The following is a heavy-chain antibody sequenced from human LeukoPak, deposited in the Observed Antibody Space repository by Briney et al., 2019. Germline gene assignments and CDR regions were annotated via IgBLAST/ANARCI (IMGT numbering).Heavy chain of an antibody. V-gene: IGHV3-11*04. J-gene: IGHJ6*03. CDR1: GFTFSDYY. CDR2: ISSSGSTI. CDR3: ARDGFFDSGWYAGVYYYMDV. Sequence: GGSLRLSCAASGFTFSDYYMSWIRQAPGKGLEWVSYISSSGSTIYYADSVKGRFTISRDNAKNSLYLQMNSLRAEDTAVYYCARDGFFDSGWYAGVYYYMDVWGKGTTVTVSS. D-gene: IGHD6-13*01.